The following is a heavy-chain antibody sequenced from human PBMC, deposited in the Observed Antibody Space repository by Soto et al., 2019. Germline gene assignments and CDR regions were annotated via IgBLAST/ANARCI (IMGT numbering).Heavy chain of an antibody. CDR3: ARDREPFVKAHYYYGMDV. D-gene: IGHD1-26*01. CDR1: GGSVSSGSYY. J-gene: IGHJ6*02. CDR2: IYYSGST. Sequence: QVQLQESGPGLVKPSETLSLTCTVSGGSVSSGSYYWSWIRQPPGKGLEWIGYIYYSGSTNYNPXXKSRVTLSVDXXKXQXXRKLSSVTAADTAVYYCARDREPFVKAHYYYGMDVWGQGTTVTVSS. V-gene: IGHV4-61*01.